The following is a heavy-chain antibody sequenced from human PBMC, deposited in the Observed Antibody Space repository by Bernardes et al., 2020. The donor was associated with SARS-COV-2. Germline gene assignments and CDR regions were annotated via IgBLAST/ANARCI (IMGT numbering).Heavy chain of an antibody. Sequence: GGSLRLSCAASGFTFSTYAVHWVRQAPGKGLEFVSAISSDGGTTYYADSVKGRFTISRDNSKSTLYLQMGSLRAEDMGVYYCARATGGSCYYPNDYWGLGTLVTVSS. CDR1: GFTFSTYA. J-gene: IGHJ4*02. V-gene: IGHV3-64*02. CDR2: ISSDGGTT. D-gene: IGHD2-15*01. CDR3: ARATGGSCYYPNDY.